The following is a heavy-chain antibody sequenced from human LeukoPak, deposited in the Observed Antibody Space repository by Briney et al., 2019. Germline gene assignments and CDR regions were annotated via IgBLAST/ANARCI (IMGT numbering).Heavy chain of an antibody. CDR1: GFTFSNAW. Sequence: GGSLRLSCAASGFTFSNAWMSWVRQAPGKGLEWVGRIKSKTDGGTTDYAAPVKGRFTISRDDSKNTLYLQMNSLKTEDTAVYYCTTAGSPPKNYYYYYMDVWGKGTTVTVSS. J-gene: IGHJ6*03. D-gene: IGHD2-15*01. CDR3: TTAGSPPKNYYYYYMDV. CDR2: IKSKTDGGTT. V-gene: IGHV3-15*01.